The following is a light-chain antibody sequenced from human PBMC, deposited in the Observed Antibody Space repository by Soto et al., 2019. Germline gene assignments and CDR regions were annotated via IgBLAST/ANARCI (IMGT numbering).Light chain of an antibody. J-gene: IGLJ1*01. V-gene: IGLV4-69*01. Sequence: QLVLTQSPSASASLGASVKLTCTLSSGHSSYAIAWHQQQPEKSPRYLMKLNSDGSHSKGDGIPDRFSGSSSGAERYLTISSLQSEDEADYYCQTWGTGIHYVFGTGTKVTVL. CDR3: QTWGTGIHYV. CDR1: SGHSSYA. CDR2: LNSDGSH.